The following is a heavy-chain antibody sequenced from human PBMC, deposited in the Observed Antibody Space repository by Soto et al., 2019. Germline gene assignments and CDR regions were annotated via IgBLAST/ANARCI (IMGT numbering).Heavy chain of an antibody. CDR3: ARRYSGGWYGYYYYGMDV. CDR2: ISGYNGNT. CDR1: GYTLTSYG. V-gene: IGHV1-18*04. Sequence: GASVKVSCKASGYTLTSYGISWVRQAPGQGLEWMGWISGYNGNTNYAQKLQGRVTMTTDTSTSTAYMELRSLRSDDTAVYYCARRYSGGWYGYYYYGMDVWGQGTTVTVSS. D-gene: IGHD6-19*01. J-gene: IGHJ6*02.